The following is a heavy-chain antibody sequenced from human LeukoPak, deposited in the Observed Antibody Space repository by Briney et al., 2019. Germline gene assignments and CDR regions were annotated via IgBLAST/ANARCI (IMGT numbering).Heavy chain of an antibody. J-gene: IGHJ4*02. Sequence: SETLSLTCTVSGGSISSSSYYWGWIRQPPGKGLEWIGSIYYSGSTYYNPSLKSRVTISVDTSKNQFSLELASVTAADTAVYYCARGAGSYYYDSRGNFDYWGQGTLVTVSS. CDR3: ARGAGSYYYDSRGNFDY. CDR2: IYYSGST. D-gene: IGHD3-22*01. CDR1: GGSISSSSYY. V-gene: IGHV4-39*07.